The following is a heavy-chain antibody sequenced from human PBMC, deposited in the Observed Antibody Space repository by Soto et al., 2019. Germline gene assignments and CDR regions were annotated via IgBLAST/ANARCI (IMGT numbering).Heavy chain of an antibody. J-gene: IGHJ6*02. Sequence: SVEVSCKXSGGTFSSYAISWVRQAPGQGLEWMGGIIPIFGTANYAQKFQGRVTITADESTSTAYMELSSLRSEDTAVYYCARELSIAVAGTDYYYYGMDVWGQGTTVTVSS. CDR2: IIPIFGTA. D-gene: IGHD6-19*01. CDR1: GGTFSSYA. V-gene: IGHV1-69*13. CDR3: ARELSIAVAGTDYYYYGMDV.